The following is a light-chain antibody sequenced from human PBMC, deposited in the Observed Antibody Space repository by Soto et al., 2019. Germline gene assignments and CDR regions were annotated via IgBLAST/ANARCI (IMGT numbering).Light chain of an antibody. CDR3: QQLNSYLT. J-gene: IGKJ4*01. CDR2: KAS. Sequence: DIKMNQSPSTLSASVGDRVAITCRASQSISTYLAWYQQKPGKAPKLLIYKASSLESGVPSRFSGSGSGAEFTLTISSLQPDDFATYYCQQLNSYLTFGGGTKVDIK. V-gene: IGKV1-5*03. CDR1: QSISTY.